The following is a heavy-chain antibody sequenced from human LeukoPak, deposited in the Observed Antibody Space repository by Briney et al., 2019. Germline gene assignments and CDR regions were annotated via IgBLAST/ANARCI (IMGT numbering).Heavy chain of an antibody. V-gene: IGHV4-59*08. D-gene: IGHD3-10*01. J-gene: IGHJ2*01. CDR3: ARSFGSGTQSWYFDL. Sequence: SETLSLTCTVSGGSISSYYWSWIRQPPGKGLEWIAYIYYSGDTNYNPSLRSRASISLDTSKNLCSLRLTSVTAADTAVYYCARSFGSGTQSWYFDLWGRGTLVTVSS. CDR2: IYYSGDT. CDR1: GGSISSYY.